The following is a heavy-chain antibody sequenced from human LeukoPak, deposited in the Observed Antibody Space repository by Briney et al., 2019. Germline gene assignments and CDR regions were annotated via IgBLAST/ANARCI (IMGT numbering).Heavy chain of an antibody. CDR1: GFIFNDYY. V-gene: IGHV3-11*01. Sequence: TGGSLRLSCAASGFIFNDYYMAWIRQAPGKGLEWVSYISIGATTIYYADSVKGRFTISRDDAKNSLYLQMNSLRAEDTAVYYCARDIEAAGLFLDYWGQGSLVTVSS. D-gene: IGHD6-13*01. J-gene: IGHJ4*02. CDR3: ARDIEAAGLFLDY. CDR2: ISIGATTI.